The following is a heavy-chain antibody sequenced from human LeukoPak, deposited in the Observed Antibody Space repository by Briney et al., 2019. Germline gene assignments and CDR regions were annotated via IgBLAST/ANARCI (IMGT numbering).Heavy chain of an antibody. Sequence: PEASVKVSCKASGYTFIGFYMHWVRQAPGQGLEWMGWINPKSGDTNYAQKFEGRVTMTRDTSISTAYMELSRLRSDDTAVFYCARDSGPLSEWLRPRDYYYYYMDAWGKGTTVTVSS. J-gene: IGHJ6*03. V-gene: IGHV1-2*02. D-gene: IGHD5-12*01. CDR3: ARDSGPLSEWLRPRDYYYYYMDA. CDR1: GYTFIGFY. CDR2: INPKSGDT.